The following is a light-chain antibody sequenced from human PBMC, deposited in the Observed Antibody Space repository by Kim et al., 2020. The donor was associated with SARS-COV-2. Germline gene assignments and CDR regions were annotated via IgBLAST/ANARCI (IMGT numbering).Light chain of an antibody. CDR2: DAS. V-gene: IGKV3-11*01. CDR3: QQRSNWPPLS. CDR1: QSISSY. J-gene: IGKJ4*01. Sequence: EIVLTQSPATLSLSPGERATLSRRASQSISSYLAWYQQKPGQAPRLLIYDASNRATGIPARFSGSGSGTDFTLTISSLEPEDSAVYYCQQRSNWPPLSFGGGTKVDIK.